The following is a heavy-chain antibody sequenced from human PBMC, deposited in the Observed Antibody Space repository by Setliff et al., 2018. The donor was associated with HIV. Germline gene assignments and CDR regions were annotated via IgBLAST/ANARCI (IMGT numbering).Heavy chain of an antibody. D-gene: IGHD3-3*01. CDR2: ISHSGSS. CDR1: GESFSPYY. CDR3: VRGANFYTPRKRIFDH. J-gene: IGHJ4*02. V-gene: IGHV4-34*01. Sequence: PSETLSLTCAVYGESFSPYYWNWIRQSPGKGLEWIGEISHSGSSNYSPSLESRLTISVDTSKNQVSLKLNSVTAADSAVYYCVRGANFYTPRKRIFDHWGQGMLVTVS.